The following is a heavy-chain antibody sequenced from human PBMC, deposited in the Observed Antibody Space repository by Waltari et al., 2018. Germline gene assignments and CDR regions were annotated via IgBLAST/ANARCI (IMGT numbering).Heavy chain of an antibody. Sequence: GASVKVSCKASGYTFTGSYMHWVRQAPGQGREWMGWIKPNSGGTNYAQKFQGRVAMTRDTSISTAYMGLSRLGSDDTAVYYCARLRITMVRGLYGMDVWGQGTTVTVSS. D-gene: IGHD3-10*01. CDR2: IKPNSGGT. CDR3: ARLRITMVRGLYGMDV. CDR1: GYTFTGSY. V-gene: IGHV1-2*02. J-gene: IGHJ6*02.